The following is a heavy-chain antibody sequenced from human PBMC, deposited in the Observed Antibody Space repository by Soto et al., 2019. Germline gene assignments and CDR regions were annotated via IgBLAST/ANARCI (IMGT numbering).Heavy chain of an antibody. Sequence: SETLSLTCTVSGGSISSYYWSWIRQPPGKGLEWIGYIYYSGSTNYNPSLKSRVTISVDTSKNQFSLKLSSVTAADTAVYYCARAPDVKYSSSWYFDYWGQGTLVTVSS. CDR3: ARAPDVKYSSSWYFDY. D-gene: IGHD6-13*01. V-gene: IGHV4-59*08. CDR2: IYYSGST. J-gene: IGHJ4*02. CDR1: GGSISSYY.